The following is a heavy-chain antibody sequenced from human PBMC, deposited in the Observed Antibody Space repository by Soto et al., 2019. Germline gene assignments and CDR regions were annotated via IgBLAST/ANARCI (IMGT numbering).Heavy chain of an antibody. CDR2: IWHDSSNK. CDR3: TSEMMTQQWHAFDI. CDR1: GFSFSNYC. Sequence: GGSLRLSCVASGFSFSNYCMSWVRQAPGKGLEWVAVIWHDSSNKFYADSVRGRFTISRDNSKNTLFLQMSGLGADDTAVYYCTSEMMTQQWHAFDIWGRGTTVTVSS. D-gene: IGHD1-1*01. V-gene: IGHV3-33*01. J-gene: IGHJ3*02.